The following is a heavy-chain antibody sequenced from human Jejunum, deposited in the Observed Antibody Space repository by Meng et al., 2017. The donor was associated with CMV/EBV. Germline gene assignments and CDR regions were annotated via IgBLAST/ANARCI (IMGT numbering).Heavy chain of an antibody. CDR2: VYWDDDR. Sequence: FSLNSDAMGVGWIRQPPGKALEWLALVYWDDDRRYSPCLKSRLTITKDTSRNQVILTMTNIDPIDTGRYYCAHSRRRDSCHGGSCYYFDYWGQGTLVTVS. CDR3: AHSRRRDSCHGGSCYYFDY. CDR1: FSLNSDAMG. D-gene: IGHD2-15*01. V-gene: IGHV2-5*02. J-gene: IGHJ4*02.